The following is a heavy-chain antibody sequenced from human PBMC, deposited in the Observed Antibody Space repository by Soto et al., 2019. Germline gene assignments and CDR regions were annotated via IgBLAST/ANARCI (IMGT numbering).Heavy chain of an antibody. CDR2: INHSGST. CDR1: GGSFSGYY. CDR3: ARGRGFITMVRTTYYYGMDV. Sequence: QVQLQQWGAGLLKPSETLSLTCAVYGGSFSGYYWSWIRQPPGKGLEWIGEINHSGSTNYNPSLKSRVTISVDTSKNQFSLKLSSVTAADTAVYYCARGRGFITMVRTTYYYGMDVWGQGTTVTVSS. V-gene: IGHV4-34*01. J-gene: IGHJ6*02. D-gene: IGHD3-10*01.